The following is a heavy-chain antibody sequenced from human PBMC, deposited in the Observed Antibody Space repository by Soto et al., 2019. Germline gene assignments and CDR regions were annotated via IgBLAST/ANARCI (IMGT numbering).Heavy chain of an antibody. V-gene: IGHV3-7*01. CDR2: IKQDGSEK. CDR3: ASRDYYYYYMDV. D-gene: IGHD3-10*01. J-gene: IGHJ6*03. CDR1: GFTFSSYW. Sequence: GESLKISCAASGFTFSSYWMSWVRQAPGKGLEWVANIKQDGSEKYYVDSVKGRFTISRDNAKNSLYLQMNSLRAEDTAVYYCASRDYYYYYMDVWGKGTTVTVSS.